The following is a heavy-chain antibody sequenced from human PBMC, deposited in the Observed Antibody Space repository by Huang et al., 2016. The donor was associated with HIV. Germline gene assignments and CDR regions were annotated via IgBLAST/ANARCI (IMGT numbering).Heavy chain of an antibody. CDR2: MHQGCDT. J-gene: IGHJ3*02. V-gene: IGHV4-4*07. Sequence: QVHLQESGPGLVKPSETLSLICTVSGVSTRTYFWSWIRQPAGKGPECIARMHQGCDTKSNPSLKRRVTMSVDTSKHQLSLRLTSVTAADTAVYYCAREDRNAFDIWGQGIMVIVSS. CDR3: AREDRNAFDI. CDR1: GVSTRTYF.